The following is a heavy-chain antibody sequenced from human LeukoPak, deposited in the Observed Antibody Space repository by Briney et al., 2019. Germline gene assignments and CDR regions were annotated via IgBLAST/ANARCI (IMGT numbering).Heavy chain of an antibody. CDR2: ISWNSGSI. Sequence: GRSLRLSCAASGFTFDDYGMHWVRQAPGKGLEWVSGISWNSGSIGYADSVKGRFTISRDNAKNSLYLQMNSLRAEDTALYYCAKGGVNMVRGAPGYWGQGTLVTVSS. CDR1: GFTFDDYG. V-gene: IGHV3-9*01. D-gene: IGHD3-10*01. J-gene: IGHJ4*02. CDR3: AKGGVNMVRGAPGY.